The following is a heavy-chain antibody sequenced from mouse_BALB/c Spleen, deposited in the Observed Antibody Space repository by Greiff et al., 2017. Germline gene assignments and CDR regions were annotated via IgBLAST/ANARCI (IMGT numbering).Heavy chain of an antibody. J-gene: IGHJ4*01. Sequence: VQVVESGAELVRPGTSVKVSCKASGYAFTNYLIEWVKQRPGQGLEWIGVINPGSGGTNYNEKFKGKATLTADKSSSTAYMQLSSLTSDDSAVYFCARSGYYGYAMDYWGQGTSVTVSS. CDR3: ARSGYYGYAMDY. CDR1: GYAFTNYL. CDR2: INPGSGGT. D-gene: IGHD1-1*01. V-gene: IGHV1-54*01.